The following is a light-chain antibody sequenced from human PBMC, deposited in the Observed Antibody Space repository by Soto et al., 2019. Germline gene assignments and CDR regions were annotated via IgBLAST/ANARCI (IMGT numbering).Light chain of an antibody. J-gene: IGKJ4*01. CDR3: QQYDRWPRT. V-gene: IGKV3-15*01. CDR1: QSVSSN. Sequence: EILMTQSPASLSVSVGERATLTCRASQSVSSNLTWYQQKPGKAPRLLIYGASSMASGIPARFSGSGSGTDFTLTISSLQPEDFAAYYCQQYDRWPRTFGGGTKVEIK. CDR2: GAS.